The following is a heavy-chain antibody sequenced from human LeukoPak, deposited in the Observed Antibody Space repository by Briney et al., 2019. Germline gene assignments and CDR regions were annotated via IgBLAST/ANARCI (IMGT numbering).Heavy chain of an antibody. J-gene: IGHJ6*03. D-gene: IGHD6-13*01. CDR3: ARGPPQSWQQQLVPWGYYYYYYMDV. V-gene: IGHV1-8*01. CDR2: MNPNSGNT. Sequence: ASVKVSCKASGYTFTSYDINWVRQATGQGLAWMGWMNPNSGNTGYAQKFQGRVTMTRNTSISTAYMELSSLRSEDTAVYYCARGPPQSWQQQLVPWGYYYYYYMDVWGKGTMVTVSS. CDR1: GYTFTSYD.